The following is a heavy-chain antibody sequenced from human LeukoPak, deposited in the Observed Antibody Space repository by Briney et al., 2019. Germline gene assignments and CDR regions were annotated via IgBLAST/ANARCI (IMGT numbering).Heavy chain of an antibody. V-gene: IGHV4-34*01. Sequence: PSETLSLTCAVYGGSFSGYYWSWIRQPPGKGLEWIGEINHSGSTNYNPSLKSRVTISVDTSKNQFSLKLSSVTAADTAVYYCARVLRYFDWFSDDAFDIWGQGTMVTASS. CDR3: ARVLRYFDWFSDDAFDI. D-gene: IGHD3-9*01. CDR1: GGSFSGYY. J-gene: IGHJ3*02. CDR2: INHSGST.